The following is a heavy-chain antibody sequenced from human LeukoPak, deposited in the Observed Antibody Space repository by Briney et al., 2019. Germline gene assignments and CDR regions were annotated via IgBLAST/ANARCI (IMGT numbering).Heavy chain of an antibody. J-gene: IGHJ6*03. CDR2: INPNSGGT. Sequence: ASVKVSCKASGYTFTGYYIHWVRQAPGQGLEWMGWINPNSGGTNYAQKFQGRVTMTRDTSISTAYMELSRLRSDDTAVYYCARDKTRRLLRFLEWLLYPYYYYYMDVWGKGTTVTVSS. D-gene: IGHD3-3*01. CDR3: ARDKTRRLLRFLEWLLYPYYYYYMDV. CDR1: GYTFTGYY. V-gene: IGHV1-2*02.